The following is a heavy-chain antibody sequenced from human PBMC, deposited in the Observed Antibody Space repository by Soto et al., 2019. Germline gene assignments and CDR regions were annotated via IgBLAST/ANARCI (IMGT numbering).Heavy chain of an antibody. CDR3: AKDIGDIVVIPASISAYYALHV. CDR1: GFTFSSYA. D-gene: IGHD2-2*01. V-gene: IGHV3-23*01. CDR2: ISGSGGST. J-gene: IGHJ6*02. Sequence: EVQLLESGGGLVQPGGSLRLSYAASGFTFSSYAMSWVRQAPGKGLQWVSAISGSGGSTYYADSVKGRFTISRDNSKNTLYLQMNSLRAEDTAVYYCAKDIGDIVVIPASISAYYALHVWGQGTTVTVSS.